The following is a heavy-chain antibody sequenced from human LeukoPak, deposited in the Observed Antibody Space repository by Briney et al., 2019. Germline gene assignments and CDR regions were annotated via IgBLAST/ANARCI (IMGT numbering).Heavy chain of an antibody. V-gene: IGHV4-59*01. CDR2: IYYSGST. CDR3: ARGIIGVAITGAFDI. Sequence: SETLSLTCTVSGGSISNYYWNWIRQPPGRGLEWIGYIYYSGSTSYNPSLKCRVTISVDTSKSHFSLKLSSVTAADTAIYYCARGIIGVAITGAFDIWGQGTMVTVSS. CDR1: GGSISNYY. D-gene: IGHD3-3*02. J-gene: IGHJ3*02.